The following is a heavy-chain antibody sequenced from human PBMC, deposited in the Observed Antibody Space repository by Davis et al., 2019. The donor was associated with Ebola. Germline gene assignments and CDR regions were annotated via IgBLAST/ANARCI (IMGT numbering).Heavy chain of an antibody. CDR2: ISGSGGST. D-gene: IGHD3-22*01. V-gene: IGHV3-23*01. J-gene: IGHJ4*02. CDR3: AKDYNNYYDSSGYWGY. CDR1: GFTFSSYA. Sequence: PGGSLRLSCAASGFTFSSYAMSWVRQAPGTGLEWVSAISGSGGSTYYADSVKGRFTISRDNSKNTLYLQMNSLRAEDTAVYYCAKDYNNYYDSSGYWGYWGQGTLVTVSS.